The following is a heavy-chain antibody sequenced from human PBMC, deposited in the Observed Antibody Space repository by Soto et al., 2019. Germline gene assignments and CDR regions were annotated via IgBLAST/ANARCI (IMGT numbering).Heavy chain of an antibody. CDR2: INHSGST. Sequence: SETLSLTCAVYGGSFSGYYWSWIRQPPGKGLEWIGEINHSGSTNYNPSLKSRVTISVDTSKNQFSLKLSSVTAADTAVYYCARDSSTSCYGVWGQGTLVTVSS. V-gene: IGHV4-34*01. D-gene: IGHD2-2*01. CDR3: ARDSSTSCYGV. CDR1: GGSFSGYY. J-gene: IGHJ4*02.